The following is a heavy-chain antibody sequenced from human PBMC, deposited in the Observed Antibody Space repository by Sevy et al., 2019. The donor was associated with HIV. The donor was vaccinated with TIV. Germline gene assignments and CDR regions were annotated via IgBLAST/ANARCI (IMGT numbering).Heavy chain of an antibody. CDR1: GASISSGPYY. Sequence: SDTLSLTCTVSGASISSGPYYWGWIRQPPGKRLEWIGYISYVGSPYYNPSLKNRVTIYVDTSKNQFSLQLISVTAADAALYYCARIDFDSSLYWPQTFDVWGQGTMVTVSS. J-gene: IGHJ3*01. D-gene: IGHD3-22*01. V-gene: IGHV4-39*01. CDR3: ARIDFDSSLYWPQTFDV. CDR2: ISYVGSP.